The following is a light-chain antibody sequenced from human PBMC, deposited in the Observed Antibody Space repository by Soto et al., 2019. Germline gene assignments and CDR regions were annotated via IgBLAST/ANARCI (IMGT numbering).Light chain of an antibody. V-gene: IGKV3-11*01. Sequence: EIALTQSPATLSLSPGERATLSCRASQSVTSYLAWYQQRPGQAPRLLIYDASRRATGIPARFSGSGSGADFTLTISSLEPEDFAVYYCQQYGSSPWTFGQGTKVDIK. CDR1: QSVTSY. CDR2: DAS. CDR3: QQYGSSPWT. J-gene: IGKJ1*01.